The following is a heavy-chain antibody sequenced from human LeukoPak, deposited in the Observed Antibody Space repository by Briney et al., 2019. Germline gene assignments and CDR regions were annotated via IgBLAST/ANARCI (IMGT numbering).Heavy chain of an antibody. CDR2: IYTSGGT. CDR1: GGSISAYY. V-gene: IGHV4-4*09. Sequence: PSETLSLTCTGAGGSISAYYGSWIGQPPGGGLEGIGYIYTSGGTNYKPSLKSRGTISVDTSKNQFSLKLTSLTAADTAVYYSARHGDFWSGKSWFDPWGQGTLVTVSS. J-gene: IGHJ5*02. CDR3: ARHGDFWSGKSWFDP. D-gene: IGHD3-3*01.